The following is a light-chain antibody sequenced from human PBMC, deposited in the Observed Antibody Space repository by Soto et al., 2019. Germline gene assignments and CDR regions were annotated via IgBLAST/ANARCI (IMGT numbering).Light chain of an antibody. CDR3: PQYNNCTPYN. V-gene: IGKV3-15*01. Sequence: RTLSPAILSVSPGERATLSFISIQSISNNLAWYQHKPGQAPRLLIYGASPRATGISARFSGSGSGTEFPLTISSLQSEDFEVYYCPQYNNCTPYNCGQGA. J-gene: IGKJ2*01. CDR1: QSISNN. CDR2: GAS.